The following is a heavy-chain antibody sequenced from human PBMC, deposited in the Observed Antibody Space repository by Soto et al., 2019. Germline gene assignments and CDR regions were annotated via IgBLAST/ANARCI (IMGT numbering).Heavy chain of an antibody. CDR1: GYSFTSYW. Sequence: GESLKISCKGSGYSFTSYWIGWVRQMPGKGLEWMGIIYPGDSDTRYSPSFQGQVTISADKSISTAYLQWSSLKASDTAMYYCARLADDEYGDYRRGNARLHYWGPGAKVTVYS. D-gene: IGHD4-17*01. CDR3: ARLADDEYGDYRRGNARLHY. J-gene: IGHJ4*02. CDR2: IYPGDSDT. V-gene: IGHV5-51*01.